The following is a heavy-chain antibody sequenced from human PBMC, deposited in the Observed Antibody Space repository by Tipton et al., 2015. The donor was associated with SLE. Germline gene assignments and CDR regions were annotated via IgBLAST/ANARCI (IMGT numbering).Heavy chain of an antibody. D-gene: IGHD4-11*01. J-gene: IGHJ6*02. CDR2: FNTNTGNP. V-gene: IGHV7-4-1*02. Sequence: QLVQSGAEVKKPGASVKVSCQASGYILTSYAINWVRQAPGQGLEWMGWFNTNTGNPAYAQDFTGRFVFSSDTSVNTAYVEISNLKPEDTAVYYCARGPAFNDSSDLYGMDVWGQGTTVTVSS. CDR3: ARGPAFNDSSDLYGMDV. CDR1: GYILTSYA.